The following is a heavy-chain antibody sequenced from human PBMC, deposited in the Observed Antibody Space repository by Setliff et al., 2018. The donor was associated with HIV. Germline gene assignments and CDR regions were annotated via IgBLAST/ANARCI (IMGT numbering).Heavy chain of an antibody. V-gene: IGHV4-59*08. J-gene: IGHJ4*02. CDR3: VRHRGQLLRWAFDS. D-gene: IGHD3-10*01. CDR1: GDSISSYY. CDR2: IHHSGST. Sequence: SETLSLTCTVSGDSISSYYWSWIRQPPGKGLEWIGYIHHSGSTNYNPSHRSRLTLSLDTSRSRLSLRAASLTAADTAIYYCVRHRGQLLRWAFDSWGQGILVTVSS.